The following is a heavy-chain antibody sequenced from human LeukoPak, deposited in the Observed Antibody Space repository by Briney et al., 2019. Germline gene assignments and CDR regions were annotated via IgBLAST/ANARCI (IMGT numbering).Heavy chain of an antibody. CDR3: ARYVDTAMVLDNWFDP. D-gene: IGHD5-18*01. V-gene: IGHV1-2*06. CDR1: GYTFTGYY. J-gene: IGHJ5*02. CDR2: INPDSGGT. Sequence: ASVKVSCKASGYTFTGYYIHWVRQAPGQGLEWMGRINPDSGGTNYAQKFQGRVTMTRDTSISTAYMELSRLRSDDTAVYYCARYVDTAMVLDNWFDPWGQGTLVTVSS.